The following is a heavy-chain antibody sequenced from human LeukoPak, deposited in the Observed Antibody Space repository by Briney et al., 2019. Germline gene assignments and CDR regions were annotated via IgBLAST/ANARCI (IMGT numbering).Heavy chain of an antibody. D-gene: IGHD3-10*01. V-gene: IGHV3-23*01. CDR1: GFTFSSYA. J-gene: IGHJ4*02. Sequence: GGSLGLSCAASGFTFSSYAMSWVRQAPGKGLEWVSSISGSGDSTPYADSVKGRFTTSRDNSKNTLYLQMNSLRAEDTAVYYCANVGSGSFYYWGQGTLVTVSS. CDR3: ANVGSGSFYY. CDR2: ISGSGDST.